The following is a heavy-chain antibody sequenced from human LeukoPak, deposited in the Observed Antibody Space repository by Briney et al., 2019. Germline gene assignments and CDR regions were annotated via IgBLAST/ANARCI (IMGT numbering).Heavy chain of an antibody. J-gene: IGHJ5*02. D-gene: IGHD2-21*02. CDR2: INTNTGNP. CDR3: ARDVTCGGDCFWFDP. CDR1: GYTFTSYA. V-gene: IGHV7-4-1*02. Sequence: ASVKVSCKASGYTFTSYAMNWVRQAPGQGLEWMGWINTNTGNPTYAQGFTGRFVFSLDTSVSTAYLQISSLKAEDTAVYYCARDVTCGGDCFWFDPWGQGTLVTVSS.